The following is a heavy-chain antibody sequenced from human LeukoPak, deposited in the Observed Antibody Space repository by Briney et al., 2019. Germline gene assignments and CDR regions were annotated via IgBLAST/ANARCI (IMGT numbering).Heavy chain of an antibody. J-gene: IGHJ6*02. Sequence: SETLSLTCTVSGGSISSGDYYWSWIRQPPGKGLEWIGYIYYSGSTYYNPSLKSRVTISVDTSKNQFSLKLSSVTAADTAVYYCARVQVHYYGMDVWGQGTTVTVSS. D-gene: IGHD1-1*01. CDR3: ARVQVHYYGMDV. CDR1: GGSISSGDYY. V-gene: IGHV4-30-4*01. CDR2: IYYSGST.